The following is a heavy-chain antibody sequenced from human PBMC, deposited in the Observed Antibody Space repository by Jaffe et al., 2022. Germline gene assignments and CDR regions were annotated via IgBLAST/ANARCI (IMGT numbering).Heavy chain of an antibody. Sequence: QVQLVQSGAEVKKPGASVKVSCKASGYTFTSYYMHWVRQAPGQGLEWMGIINPSGGSTSYAQKFQGRVTMTRDTSTSTVYMELSSLRSEDTAVYYCATTYGSGRQGAYYYYYMDVWGKGTTVTVSS. CDR2: INPSGGST. J-gene: IGHJ6*03. V-gene: IGHV1-46*03. CDR1: GYTFTSYY. CDR3: ATTYGSGRQGAYYYYYMDV. D-gene: IGHD3-10*01.